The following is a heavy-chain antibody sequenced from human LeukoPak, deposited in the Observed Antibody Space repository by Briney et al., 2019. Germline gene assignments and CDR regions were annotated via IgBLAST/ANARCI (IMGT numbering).Heavy chain of an antibody. Sequence: SETLSLTCAVYGGSFSGYYWSWIRQPPGKGLEWIGEINHSGSTNYNPSLKSRVTISVDTSKNQFSLKLSSVTAADTAVYYCARGFPRYGSGSYPRGYWGQGTLVTVSS. CDR2: INHSGST. CDR3: ARGFPRYGSGSYPRGY. D-gene: IGHD3-10*01. CDR1: GGSFSGYY. V-gene: IGHV4-34*01. J-gene: IGHJ4*02.